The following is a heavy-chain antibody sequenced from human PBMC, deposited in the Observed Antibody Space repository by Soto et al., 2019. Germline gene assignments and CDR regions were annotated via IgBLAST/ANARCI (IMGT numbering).Heavy chain of an antibody. J-gene: IGHJ6*03. CDR3: ARGMMVAARDPLTYYYYYMDV. CDR1: GFTFSSYG. D-gene: IGHD6-6*01. Sequence: GGSLRLSCAASGFTFSSYGMHWVRQAPGKGLEWVAVIWYDGSNKYYADSVKGRFTIPRANSKNTLNLQMNSLRAEDTAVYYCARGMMVAARDPLTYYYYYMDVWGKGTTVTVSS. V-gene: IGHV3-33*01. CDR2: IWYDGSNK.